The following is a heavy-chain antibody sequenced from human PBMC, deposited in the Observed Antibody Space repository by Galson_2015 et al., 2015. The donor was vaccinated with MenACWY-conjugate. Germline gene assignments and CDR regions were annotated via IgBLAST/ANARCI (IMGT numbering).Heavy chain of an antibody. V-gene: IGHV3-33*01. J-gene: IGHJ4*02. CDR2: IWYDGSNK. CDR1: GFTFSSYG. Sequence: SLRLSCAASGFTFSSYGMHWVRQAPGKGLEWVAVIWYDGSNKYYADSVKDRFTISRDNSKNTLYLQMNSLRAEDTAVYYCARALSQKIIVAGYWGQGTLVTVSS. D-gene: IGHD3-16*02. CDR3: ARALSQKIIVAGY.